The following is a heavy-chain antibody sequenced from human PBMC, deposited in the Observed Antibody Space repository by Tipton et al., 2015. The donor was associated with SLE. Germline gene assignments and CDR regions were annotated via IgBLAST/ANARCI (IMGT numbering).Heavy chain of an antibody. Sequence: SLRLSCAASGFTFDDYAMHWVRQAPGKGLEWVSGISWNSGGIGYADSVKGRFTISRDNAKNSLYLQMNSLRAEDTALYYCAKVRSGCSSTSCYGWYYFDYWGQVTLVTVSS. D-gene: IGHD2-2*01. CDR1: GFTFDDYA. V-gene: IGHV3-9*01. J-gene: IGHJ4*02. CDR2: ISWNSGGI. CDR3: AKVRSGCSSTSCYGWYYFDY.